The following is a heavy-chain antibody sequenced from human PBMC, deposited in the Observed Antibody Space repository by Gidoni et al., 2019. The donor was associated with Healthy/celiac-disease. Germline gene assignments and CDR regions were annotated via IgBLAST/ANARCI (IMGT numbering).Heavy chain of an antibody. J-gene: IGHJ4*02. D-gene: IGHD3-10*01. CDR3: ARGGYGVRGVILPFDY. CDR1: GFTFSSYG. V-gene: IGHV3-33*01. Sequence: QVQLVESGGGVVQPGRSLRLSCAASGFTFSSYGMHWVRQAPGKGLEWVAVIWYDGSNKYYADSVKGRFTISRDNSKNTLYLQMNSLRAEDTAVYYCARGGYGVRGVILPFDYWGQGTLVTVSS. CDR2: IWYDGSNK.